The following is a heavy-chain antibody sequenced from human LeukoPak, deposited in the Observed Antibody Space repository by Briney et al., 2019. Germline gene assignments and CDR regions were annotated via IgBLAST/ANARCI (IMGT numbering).Heavy chain of an antibody. V-gene: IGHV5-51*01. CDR3: ARLRTGEPYEYFQH. J-gene: IGHJ1*01. D-gene: IGHD3-10*01. CDR2: IFPGDSDT. CDR1: GYSFTSYW. Sequence: GESLKIFCKGSGYSFTSYWIGWVRQMPGKGVEGMGFIFPGDSDTRYSPSFQGQVIISADKSISTAYLQWSSLKASDTAMYYCARLRTGEPYEYFQHWGQGTLVTVSS.